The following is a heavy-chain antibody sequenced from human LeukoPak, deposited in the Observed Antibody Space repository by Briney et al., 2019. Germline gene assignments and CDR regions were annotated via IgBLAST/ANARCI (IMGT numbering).Heavy chain of an antibody. D-gene: IGHD1-1*01. J-gene: IGHJ4*02. CDR1: GGSFSGYA. CDR3: ARGSATGLAY. Sequence: SETLSLTCAVYGGSFSGYAWTWIRQPPGKGLEWIGEFDRSGSTNCNPALKSRLTISVDTSKNQFSLKLSSVTAADTAVYYCARGSATGLAYWGQGNLVTVSS. CDR2: FDRSGST. V-gene: IGHV4-34*01.